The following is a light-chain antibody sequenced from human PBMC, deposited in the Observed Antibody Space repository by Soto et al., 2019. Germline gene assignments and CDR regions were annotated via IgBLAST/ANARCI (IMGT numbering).Light chain of an antibody. V-gene: IGLV3-21*04. J-gene: IGLJ1*01. Sequence: SYELTQPPSVSVAPEKTARITCGGNNIGSKRVHWYRQKPGQAPVLVIYYDRDRPTGIPEPFPGSNSGNTATLTTSRVEAGDEADYYCQVWDITTDHYVFGTGTKLAVL. CDR2: YDR. CDR1: NIGSKR. CDR3: QVWDITTDHYV.